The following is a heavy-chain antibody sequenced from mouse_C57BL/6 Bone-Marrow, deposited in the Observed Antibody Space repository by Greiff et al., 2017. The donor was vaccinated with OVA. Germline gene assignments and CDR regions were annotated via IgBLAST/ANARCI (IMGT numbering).Heavy chain of an antibody. D-gene: IGHD1-1*01. CDR2: ILPGSGST. Sequence: VMLVESGAELMKPGASVKLSCKATGYTFTGYWIEWVKQRPGHGLEWIGEILPGSGSTNYNEKFKGKATFTADTSSNTAYMQLSSLTTEDSAIYYCAREVDYYYGSSFPLDFDVWGTGTTVTVSS. CDR3: AREVDYYYGSSFPLDFDV. CDR1: GYTFTGYW. V-gene: IGHV1-9*01. J-gene: IGHJ1*03.